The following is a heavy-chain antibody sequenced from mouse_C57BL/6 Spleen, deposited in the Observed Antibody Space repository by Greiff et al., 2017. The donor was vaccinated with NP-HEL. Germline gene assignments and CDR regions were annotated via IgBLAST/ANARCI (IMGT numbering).Heavy chain of an antibody. CDR3: TRGDYYGSRPWFAY. CDR1: GYTFTDYE. D-gene: IGHD1-1*01. V-gene: IGHV1-15*01. CDR2: IDPETGGT. Sequence: QVQLQQSGAELVRPGASVTLSCKASGYTFTDYEMHWVKQTPVHGLEWIGAIDPETGGTAYNQKFKGKAILTADKSSSTAYMELRSLTSEDSAVYYCTRGDYYGSRPWFAYWGQGTLVTVSA. J-gene: IGHJ3*01.